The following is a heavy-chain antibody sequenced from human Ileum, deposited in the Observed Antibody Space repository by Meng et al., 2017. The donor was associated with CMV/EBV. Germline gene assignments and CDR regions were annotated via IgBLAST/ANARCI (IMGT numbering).Heavy chain of an antibody. CDR1: GFTFSNYA. CDR3: ASSITPFPGQIVIPAENDFDI. CDR2: ISNDEKNK. V-gene: IGHV3-30*14. Sequence: GGSLRLSCTASGFTFSNYAMHWIRQAPGKGLEWVAFISNDEKNKYYVDSAKGRFSISRDNSKNTLYLQMNSLRAKDTAMYYCASSITPFPGQIVIPAENDFDIWGQGTKVTVSS. J-gene: IGHJ3*02. D-gene: IGHD2-2*01.